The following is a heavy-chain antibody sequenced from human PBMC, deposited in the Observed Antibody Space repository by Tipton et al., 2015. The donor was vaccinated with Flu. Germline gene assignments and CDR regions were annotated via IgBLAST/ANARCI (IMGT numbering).Heavy chain of an antibody. V-gene: IGHV6-1*01. CDR3: ARSSQWDSEVLTSPYLDS. CDR2: TYYKSRWSD. D-gene: IGHD2-8*02. Sequence: GLVKPSQTLSLTCAVSGDSVSRNGAAWNWIRQSPSRGLEWLGRTYYKSRWSDAYAVSVKGRLTFSADTSKNQFSLHLNSVTPEDTALYFCARSSQWDSEVLTSPYLDSWRQGTLVTVSS. CDR1: GDSVSRNGAA. J-gene: IGHJ4*02.